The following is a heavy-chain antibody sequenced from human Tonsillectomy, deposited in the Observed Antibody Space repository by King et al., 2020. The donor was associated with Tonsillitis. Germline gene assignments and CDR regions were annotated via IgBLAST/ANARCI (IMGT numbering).Heavy chain of an antibody. CDR3: ARDRDGYIFDY. V-gene: IGHV3-33*05. J-gene: IGHJ4*02. CDR1: GFTFSSYD. CDR2: ISFDGSYK. D-gene: IGHD5-24*01. Sequence: HVQLVESGGGVVQPGRSLRLSCVASGFTFSSYDMYWVRQAPGKGLEWVAVISFDGSYKYYADSVTGRFTTSRDYSKNTLYLQMNSLRAEDTAVYYCARDRDGYIFDYWGQGTLVTVSS.